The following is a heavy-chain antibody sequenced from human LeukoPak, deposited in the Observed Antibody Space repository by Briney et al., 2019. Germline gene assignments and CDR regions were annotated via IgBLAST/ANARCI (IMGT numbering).Heavy chain of an antibody. CDR1: GDSVSSNSVT. CDR2: TYYRSTWYN. CDR3: ARVQYATGTQNLDY. V-gene: IGHV6-1*01. D-gene: IGHD1-1*01. Sequence: SQTLSLTCAISGDSVSSNSVTWNWIRQSPSRGLEWLGRTYYRSTWYNDYAVSVRGRITVNPDTSKNQFSLKLSSVTAADTAVYYCARVQYATGTQNLDYWGQGTLVTVSS. J-gene: IGHJ4*02.